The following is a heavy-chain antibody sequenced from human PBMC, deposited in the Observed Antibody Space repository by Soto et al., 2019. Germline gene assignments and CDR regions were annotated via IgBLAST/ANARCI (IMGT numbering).Heavy chain of an antibody. CDR1: GFTFSSYS. J-gene: IGHJ4*02. CDR3: ARVYGVPVYYFDY. CDR2: ISSSSSYI. V-gene: IGHV3-21*01. Sequence: EVQLVESGGGLVKPGGSLRLSCAASGFTFSSYSMNWVRQAPGKGLEWVSAISSSSSYIYYADSVKGRFTISRDNAKNSLYLQMNNLRAEDTAVYYCARVYGVPVYYFDYWGQGTLVTVSS. D-gene: IGHD3-3*01.